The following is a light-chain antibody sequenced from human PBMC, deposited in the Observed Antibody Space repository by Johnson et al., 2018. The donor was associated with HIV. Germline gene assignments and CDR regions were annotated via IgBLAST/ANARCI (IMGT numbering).Light chain of an antibody. CDR1: SSNIGNNY. V-gene: IGLV1-51*01. Sequence: QSVLTQPPSVSAAPGQKVTISCSGSSSNIGNNYVSWYQQLPGTAPKLLIYDNNNRPSGIPDRFSGSKSDTSATLGITGLQTGDEDNYYCGTWDGGLSIYVFGTGTEVTVL. J-gene: IGLJ1*01. CDR3: GTWDGGLSIYV. CDR2: DNN.